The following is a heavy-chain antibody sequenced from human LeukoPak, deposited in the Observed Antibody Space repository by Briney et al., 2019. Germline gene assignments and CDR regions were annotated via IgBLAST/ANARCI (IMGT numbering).Heavy chain of an antibody. V-gene: IGHV7-4-1*02. CDR3: ARVIYSGGGYGGYFDY. CDR2: INTNTGNP. D-gene: IGHD2-15*01. J-gene: IGHJ4*02. Sequence: ASVKVSCKASGYTFTIYAMSWVRQAPGQGLEWMGWINTNTGNPTYAQGFTGRFVLSLDTSTSTAYLQISSLKAEDTAMYYCARVIYSGGGYGGYFDYWGQGTLVTVSS. CDR1: GYTFTIYA.